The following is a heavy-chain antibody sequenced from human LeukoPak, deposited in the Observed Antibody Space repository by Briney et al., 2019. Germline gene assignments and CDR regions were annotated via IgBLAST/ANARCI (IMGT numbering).Heavy chain of an antibody. D-gene: IGHD5-12*01. CDR1: DDSITMYY. Sequence: PSETLSLTCTVSDDSITMYYWSWIRQPPGKGLEWIGYIHYSGSTHYNPSLKSRVTISVDTSKNQVSLKLRSVTAADTAVYYCARTTEGYAGGPGYSYYYYMDVWGKGTTVTISS. CDR3: ARTTEGYAGGPGYSYYYYMDV. CDR2: IHYSGST. V-gene: IGHV4-59*01. J-gene: IGHJ6*03.